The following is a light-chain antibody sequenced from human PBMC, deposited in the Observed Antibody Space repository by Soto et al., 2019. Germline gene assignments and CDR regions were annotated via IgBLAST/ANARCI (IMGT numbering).Light chain of an antibody. CDR1: QSVSGY. V-gene: IGKV3-11*01. CDR3: QHSTLFPCT. Sequence: IVLRHYPPTLSLSPGERATLSCRASQSVSGYLAWYQQKPGQAPRLLIYDASNSDSGIPDRFSGSGGGTDPTLPHSGLEPLVFIFQCPQHSTLFPCTF. CDR2: DAS. J-gene: IGKJ2*02.